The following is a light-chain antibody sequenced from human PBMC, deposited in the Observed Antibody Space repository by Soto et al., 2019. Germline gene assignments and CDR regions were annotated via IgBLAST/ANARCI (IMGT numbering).Light chain of an antibody. J-gene: IGLJ1*01. V-gene: IGLV2-8*01. CDR1: SSDVGGYNY. Sequence: QSALTQPPSASGSPGQSVTISCTGTSSDVGGYNYVSWYQQHPGKAPKLMIYEVSKRPSGVPDRFSGSKSGNTASLTVSGLQAEDEADYYCSSYAGSNVYVFGTGTKDTDL. CDR3: SSYAGSNVYV. CDR2: EVS.